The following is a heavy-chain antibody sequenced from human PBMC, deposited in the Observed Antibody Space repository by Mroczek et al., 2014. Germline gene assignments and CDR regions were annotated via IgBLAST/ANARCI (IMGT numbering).Heavy chain of an antibody. CDR2: ISYDGSNK. Sequence: VQLVESGGGVVQPGRSLRLSCAASGFTFSSYGMHWVRQAPGKGLEWVAVISYDGSNKYYADSVKGRFTISRDNSKNTLYLQMNSLRAEDTAVYYCAKTVGATTTYFDYWGQGTLVTVSS. J-gene: IGHJ4*02. CDR3: AKTVGATTTYFDY. D-gene: IGHD1-26*01. V-gene: IGHV3-30*18. CDR1: GFTFSSYG.